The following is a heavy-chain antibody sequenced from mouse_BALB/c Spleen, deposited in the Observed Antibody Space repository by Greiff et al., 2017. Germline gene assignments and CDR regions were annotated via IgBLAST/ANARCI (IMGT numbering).Heavy chain of an antibody. CDR2: IDPFNGGT. CDR3: AEGYFDY. J-gene: IGHJ2*01. CDR1: GYSFTSYY. V-gene: IGHV1S135*01. Sequence: VQLKESGPELMKPGASVKISCKASGYSFTSYYMHWVKQSHGKSLEWIGYIDPFNGGTSYNQKFKGKATLTVDKSSSTAYMHLSSLTSEDSAVYYCAEGYFDYWGQGTTLTVSS.